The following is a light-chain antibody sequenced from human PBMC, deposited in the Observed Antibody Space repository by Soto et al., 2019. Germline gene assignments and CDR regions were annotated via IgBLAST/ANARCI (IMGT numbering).Light chain of an antibody. J-gene: IGLJ1*01. CDR2: EVS. V-gene: IGLV2-14*01. CDR1: SSDVGGYNY. Sequence: QSVLTKPASVSGSPGQSITISCTGTSSDVGGYNYVSWYQQHPGKAPKLMIYEVSNRPSGVSNRFSGSKSGNTASLTTSGLXAEDEADYYCSSYTSSSTPFVFGTGTKVTVL. CDR3: SSYTSSSTPFV.